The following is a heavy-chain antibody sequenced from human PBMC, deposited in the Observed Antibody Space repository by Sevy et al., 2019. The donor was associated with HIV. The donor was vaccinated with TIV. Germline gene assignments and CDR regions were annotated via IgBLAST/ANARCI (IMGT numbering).Heavy chain of an antibody. Sequence: ASVKVSCKASGYTFTSYGITWVRQAPGQGLEWMGWISAYNSKTNFAQKFQDKFTMTTDTSTSTAYLGLRSLTSDETAVYYCARDGQVYSSSSGDYYYNGMDVWGQGTTVTVSS. D-gene: IGHD6-6*01. V-gene: IGHV1-18*04. CDR2: ISAYNSKT. CDR3: ARDGQVYSSSSGDYYYNGMDV. CDR1: GYTFTSYG. J-gene: IGHJ6*02.